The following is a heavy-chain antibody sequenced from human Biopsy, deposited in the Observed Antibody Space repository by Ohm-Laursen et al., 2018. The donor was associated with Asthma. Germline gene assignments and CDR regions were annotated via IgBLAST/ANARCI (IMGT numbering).Heavy chain of an antibody. D-gene: IGHD6-6*01. CDR1: GDSFISYA. CDR2: IIPIIGTA. CDR3: GGCSSSNYYYGLDV. V-gene: IGHV1-69*13. Sequence: EASVKVSCKAYGDSFISYAITWVRQAPGQGLEWMGGIIPIIGTAHYAPKFQGRVTISADESTSTAYMELTSLSSEDTAVFFCGGCSSSNYYYGLDVWGQGTTVIVSS. J-gene: IGHJ6*02.